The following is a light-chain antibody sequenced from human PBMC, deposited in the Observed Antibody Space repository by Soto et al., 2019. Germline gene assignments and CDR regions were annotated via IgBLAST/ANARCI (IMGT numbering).Light chain of an antibody. Sequence: QAVVTQPPSVSGAPGQRVTISCTGSSSKIGAGYYVHWYQQLPGTAPKLLIYGNSNRPSGVPDRFSGSKSGTSASLAITGLQAEDEADYYCQSYDSSLSGSVFGGGTMLTVL. CDR2: GNS. CDR1: SSKIGAGYY. CDR3: QSYDSSLSGSV. J-gene: IGLJ3*02. V-gene: IGLV1-40*01.